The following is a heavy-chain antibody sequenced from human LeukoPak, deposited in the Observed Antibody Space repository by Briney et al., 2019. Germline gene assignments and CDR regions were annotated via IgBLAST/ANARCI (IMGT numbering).Heavy chain of an antibody. CDR1: GFTFSSYE. J-gene: IGHJ4*02. CDR2: INQDGSEK. Sequence: GGSLSLSCAASGFTFSSYEMNWVRQAPGKGLEWVANINQDGSEKDYVDSVKGRFTISRDNARNSLYLQMNTLRAEDTAVYFCARLRYTYGKNFDYWGQGALVTVSS. V-gene: IGHV3-7*01. CDR3: ARLRYTYGKNFDY. D-gene: IGHD5-18*01.